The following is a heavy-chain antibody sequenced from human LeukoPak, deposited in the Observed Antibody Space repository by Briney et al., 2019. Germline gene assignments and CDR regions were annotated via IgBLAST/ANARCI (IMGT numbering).Heavy chain of an antibody. CDR2: ISSSSSYT. CDR1: GFTFSSYW. J-gene: IGHJ4*02. Sequence: QPGGSLRLSCAASGFTFSSYWMSWVRQAPGKGLEWVSYISSSSSYTNYADSVKGRFTISRDNAKNLLYLQMNSLRAEDTAVYYCASGPGALLPRWGQGTLVTVSS. V-gene: IGHV3-21*05. D-gene: IGHD2-15*01. CDR3: ASGPGALLPR.